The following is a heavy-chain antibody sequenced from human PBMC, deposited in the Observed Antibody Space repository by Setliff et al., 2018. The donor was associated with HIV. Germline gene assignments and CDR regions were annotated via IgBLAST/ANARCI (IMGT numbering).Heavy chain of an antibody. V-gene: IGHV3-23*01. CDR1: GFTFSSYD. CDR2: ISGSGGST. Sequence: PGGSLRLSCAASGFTFSSYDMHWVRQAPGKGLEWVSAISGSGGSTYYADSVKGRFTISRDNSKNTLYLQMNSLRAEDTAVYYCAKDPRAAVATICDYWGQGTLVTVSS. D-gene: IGHD5-12*01. J-gene: IGHJ4*02. CDR3: AKDPRAAVATICDY.